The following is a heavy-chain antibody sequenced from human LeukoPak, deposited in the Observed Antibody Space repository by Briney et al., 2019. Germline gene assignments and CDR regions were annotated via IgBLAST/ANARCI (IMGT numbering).Heavy chain of an antibody. D-gene: IGHD3-3*01. J-gene: IGHJ4*02. V-gene: IGHV1-69*13. CDR2: IIPIFGTA. CDR1: GGTFSSYA. Sequence: GASVKVSRKASGGTFSSYAISWVRQAPGQGLEWMGGIIPIFGTANYAQKFQGRVTITADESTSTAYMELSSLRSEDTAVYYCARATRVEDFWSGYSLDYWGQGTLVTVSS. CDR3: ARATRVEDFWSGYSLDY.